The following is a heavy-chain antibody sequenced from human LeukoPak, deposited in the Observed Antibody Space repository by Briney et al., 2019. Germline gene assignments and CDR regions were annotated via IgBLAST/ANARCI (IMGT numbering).Heavy chain of an antibody. Sequence: PSETLSLTCTVSGGSISSYYWSWIRQPPGKGLEWIGYIYYSGSTNYNPSLKSRVTISVDTSKNQFSLKLSSVTAADTAVYYCARASNSIYYYFGYWGQGTLVTVSS. J-gene: IGHJ4*02. CDR3: ARASNSIYYYFGY. D-gene: IGHD2/OR15-2a*01. CDR2: IYYSGST. V-gene: IGHV4-59*01. CDR1: GGSISSYY.